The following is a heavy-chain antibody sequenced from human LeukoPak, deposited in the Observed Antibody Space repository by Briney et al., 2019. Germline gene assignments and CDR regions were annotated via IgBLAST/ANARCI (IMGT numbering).Heavy chain of an antibody. Sequence: SVNVSSKASGGTFRSYAISWVRQAPGQGLEWMGGIIPIFGTANYAQKFQGRVTITADESTSTAYMELSSLRSEDTAVYYCATDGDRYGYELDYWGQGTLVTVSS. J-gene: IGHJ4*02. D-gene: IGHD5-18*01. V-gene: IGHV1-69*13. CDR1: GGTFRSYA. CDR3: ATDGDRYGYELDY. CDR2: IIPIFGTA.